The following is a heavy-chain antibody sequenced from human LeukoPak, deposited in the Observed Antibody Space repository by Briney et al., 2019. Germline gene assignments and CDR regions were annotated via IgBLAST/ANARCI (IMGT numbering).Heavy chain of an antibody. D-gene: IGHD5-12*01. CDR3: ARAYDSLWITDAFDI. CDR1: GGSFSGYY. Sequence: PSETLSLTCAVYGGSFSGYYWSWIRQPPGKGLEWIGEINHSGSTNYNPSLKSRVTISVDTSKNQFSLKLGSVTAADTAVYYCARAYDSLWITDAFDIWGQGTMVTVSS. CDR2: INHSGST. J-gene: IGHJ3*02. V-gene: IGHV4-34*01.